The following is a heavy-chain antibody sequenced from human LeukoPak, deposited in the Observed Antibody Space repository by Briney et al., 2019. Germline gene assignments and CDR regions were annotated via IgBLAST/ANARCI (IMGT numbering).Heavy chain of an antibody. D-gene: IGHD5-12*01. CDR1: GYIFISYW. Sequence: GESLKISCKGSGYIFISYWIAWVRQMPGKGLEWMGIIYPGDSDTRYSPSFQGQVTISADKSITTAYLQWDSLKASDTAMHYCARSGYSGYETDYWGQGTLVTVSS. CDR3: ARSGYSGYETDY. J-gene: IGHJ4*02. V-gene: IGHV5-51*01. CDR2: IYPGDSDT.